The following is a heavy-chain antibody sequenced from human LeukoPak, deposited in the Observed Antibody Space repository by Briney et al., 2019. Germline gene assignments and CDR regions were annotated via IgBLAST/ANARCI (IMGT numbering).Heavy chain of an antibody. D-gene: IGHD5-12*01. J-gene: IGHJ4*02. Sequence: GGSLRLSCAASGFTFSSYWMSWVRQAPGKGLEWVANIKQDGSEKYYVDSVKGRFTISRDNAKNSLYLQMNSLRAEDTAVYYCARDVGHSGYILTDYWGQGTLVTVSS. V-gene: IGHV3-7*01. CDR1: GFTFSSYW. CDR3: ARDVGHSGYILTDY. CDR2: IKQDGSEK.